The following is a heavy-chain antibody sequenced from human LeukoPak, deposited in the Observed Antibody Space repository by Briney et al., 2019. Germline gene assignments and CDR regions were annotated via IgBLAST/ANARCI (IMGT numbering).Heavy chain of an antibody. D-gene: IGHD2-15*01. J-gene: IGHJ6*02. Sequence: GGSLRLSCAASGFTVSSNYMSWVRQAPGKGLEWVSVIYSGGTTDYADSVKGRFTISRDNSKNTLYLQMNSLRAEDTAVYYCAREVVAAIGGKYYYYGMDVWGQGTTVTVSS. V-gene: IGHV3-53*05. CDR2: IYSGGTT. CDR1: GFTVSSNY. CDR3: AREVVAAIGGKYYYYGMDV.